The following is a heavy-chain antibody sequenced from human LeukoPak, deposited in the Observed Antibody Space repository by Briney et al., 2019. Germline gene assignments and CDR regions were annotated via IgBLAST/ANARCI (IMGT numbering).Heavy chain of an antibody. CDR1: GFTFSESA. CDR2: ITVSGDST. J-gene: IGHJ5*02. D-gene: IGHD5-24*01. V-gene: IGHV3-23*01. CDR3: AKGRGNWFDP. Sequence: GGSLRLSCAASGFTFSESAMTWVRQGPGKGLEWVSTITVSGDSTYYADSGKGRFTISRDNSKDTLYLQMNSLRAEDTAIYYCAKGRGNWFDPWGQGTLVTVSS.